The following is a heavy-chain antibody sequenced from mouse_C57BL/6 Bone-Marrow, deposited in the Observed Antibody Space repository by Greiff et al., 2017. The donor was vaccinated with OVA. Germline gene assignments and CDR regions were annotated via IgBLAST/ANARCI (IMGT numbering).Heavy chain of an antibody. Sequence: VQLQQPGTELVKPGASVKLSCKASGYTFTSYWMHWVKQRPGQGLEWIGNINPSNGGTNYNERFKSKATLTVDKSSSTAYMQLRSLTSEDSAVYYCARRGYYGSPWYIDVWGTGTTVTVSS. CDR1: GYTFTSYW. CDR3: ARRGYYGSPWYIDV. D-gene: IGHD1-1*01. V-gene: IGHV1-53*01. J-gene: IGHJ1*03. CDR2: INPSNGGT.